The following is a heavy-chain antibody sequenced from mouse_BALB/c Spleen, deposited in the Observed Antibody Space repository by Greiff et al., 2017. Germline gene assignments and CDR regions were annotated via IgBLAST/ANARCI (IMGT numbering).Heavy chain of an antibody. CDR1: GFSLTGYD. CDR2: IWAGGST. J-gene: IGHJ2*01. Sequence: VQLVESGPGLVAPSQCLSITCTASGFSLTGYDVHWVRQTPGKGLEWLGVIWAGGSTNYNSAHMSRLSISKDNSKSHVFLKMNSLQTDDTAMYYCARSPSYDSFDYWGQGTTLTVSS. V-gene: IGHV2-9*02. CDR3: ARSPSYDSFDY.